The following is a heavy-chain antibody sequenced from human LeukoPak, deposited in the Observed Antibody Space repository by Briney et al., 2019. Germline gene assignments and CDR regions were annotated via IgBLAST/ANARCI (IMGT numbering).Heavy chain of an antibody. D-gene: IGHD3-9*01. Sequence: SETLSLTCAAYGGSFSGYYWSWIRQPPGKGLEWIGEINHSGSTNYNPSLKSRVTISVDTSKNQFSLKLSSVTAADTAVYYCARGDLRYFDWLSSYGMDVWGKGTPVTVSS. CDR2: INHSGST. V-gene: IGHV4-34*01. CDR3: ARGDLRYFDWLSSYGMDV. J-gene: IGHJ6*04. CDR1: GGSFSGYY.